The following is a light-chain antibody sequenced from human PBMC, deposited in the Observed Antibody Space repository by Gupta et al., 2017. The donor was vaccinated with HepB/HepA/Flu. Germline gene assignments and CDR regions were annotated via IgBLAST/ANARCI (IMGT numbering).Light chain of an antibody. Sequence: EIVLTQSPGTLSLSVGERATLYCRASQNDVSLMIAWYQQKPGQAPRPLMHADSIRATRIPDRFSDRGSRTDFTLTIIRLAPTDIAVSVCQRDNTSPLGFGGGTKVEI. J-gene: IGKJ4*01. CDR3: QRDNTSPLG. CDR1: QNDVSLM. CDR2: ADS. V-gene: IGKV3-20*01.